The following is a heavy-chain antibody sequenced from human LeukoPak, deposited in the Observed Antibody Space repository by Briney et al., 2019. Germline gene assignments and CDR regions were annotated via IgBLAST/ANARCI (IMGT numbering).Heavy chain of an antibody. Sequence: GSVKVSCKASGYTFTSYYMHWVRQAPGQGLEWMGIINPSGGSTSYAQKFQGRVTKTRDMSTSTVYMEMSSLRSDDTAVYYCARDSPVRYCSGGSCLYYYYYMDVWGKGTTVTVSS. J-gene: IGHJ6*03. V-gene: IGHV1-46*01. D-gene: IGHD2-15*01. CDR3: ARDSPVRYCSGGSCLYYYYYMDV. CDR2: INPSGGST. CDR1: GYTFTSYY.